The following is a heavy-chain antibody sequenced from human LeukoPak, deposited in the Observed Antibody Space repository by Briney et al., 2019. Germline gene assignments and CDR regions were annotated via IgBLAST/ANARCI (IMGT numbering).Heavy chain of an antibody. D-gene: IGHD3-9*01. J-gene: IGHJ4*02. Sequence: GGSLRLSCAASGFTLSNSAMTGVRQAPGKGLEWVSTISSGRGYTFYADSVKGRFTISRDNSKNTLYLQLNSLRVDDTAVYYCAKTGYFDYLRDWGQGTLVTVSS. CDR2: ISSGRGYT. V-gene: IGHV3-23*01. CDR1: GFTLSNSA. CDR3: AKTGYFDYLRD.